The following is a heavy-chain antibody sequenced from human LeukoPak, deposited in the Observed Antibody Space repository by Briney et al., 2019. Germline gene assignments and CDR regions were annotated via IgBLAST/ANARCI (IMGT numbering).Heavy chain of an antibody. Sequence: GGSLRLSCAASGFTFSSYSMNWVRQAPGKGLEWVSSISSSSSYIYYADSVKGRFTISRDNAKNSLYLQMNSLRAEDAAVYYCARDPVATITPFDYWGQGTLVTVSS. CDR3: ARDPVATITPFDY. CDR1: GFTFSSYS. V-gene: IGHV3-21*01. D-gene: IGHD5-12*01. J-gene: IGHJ4*02. CDR2: ISSSSSYI.